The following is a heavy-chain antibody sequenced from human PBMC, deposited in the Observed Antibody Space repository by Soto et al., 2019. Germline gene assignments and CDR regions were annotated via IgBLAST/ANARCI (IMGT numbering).Heavy chain of an antibody. CDR2: IYKSTTT. J-gene: IGHJ5*01. V-gene: IGHV4-30-4*01. CDR3: ARGRYCLTGRCFPNWFDS. D-gene: IGHD2-15*01. CDR1: GDSISTVDYF. Sequence: SETLSLSCSVSGDSISTVDYFWAWIRQPPGQALEYIGYIYKSTTTYYNPSFESRVAISLDTSKNQFSLTVTSVTAADTAVYFCARGRYCLTGRCFPNWFDSWGQGTLVTVSS.